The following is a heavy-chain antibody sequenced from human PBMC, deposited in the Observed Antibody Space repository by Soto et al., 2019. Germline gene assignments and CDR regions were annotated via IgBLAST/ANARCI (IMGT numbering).Heavy chain of an antibody. CDR1: GYTFTGYY. J-gene: IGHJ6*02. CDR2: INPNSGGT. V-gene: IGHV1-2*04. CDR3: ARVGNIVATSLNYGHNQRDYYYYGMDV. Sequence: ASVKVSCKASGYTFTGYYMHWVRQAPGQGLEWMGWINPNSGGTNYAQKFQGWVTMTRDTSISTAYMELSRLRSDDTAVYYCARVGNIVATSLNYGHNQRDYYYYGMDVWGQGTTVTVSS. D-gene: IGHD5-12*01.